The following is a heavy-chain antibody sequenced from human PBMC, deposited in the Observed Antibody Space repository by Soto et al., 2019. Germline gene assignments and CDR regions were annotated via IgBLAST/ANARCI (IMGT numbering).Heavy chain of an antibody. CDR3: AKAMTTVLTGSDY. CDR1: GFTFSTYA. CDR2: ISGSGGGS. D-gene: IGHD4-17*01. J-gene: IGHJ4*02. V-gene: IGHV3-23*01. Sequence: EVQLLESGGGLVQPGGSLRLSCAASGFTFSTYAMTWVRQAPGKGLEWVSGISGSGGGSYYADSVKGRFTVSRDNSKDTMYLQMDSLSAEDTAVYYCAKAMTTVLTGSDYWGQGTLVTGSS.